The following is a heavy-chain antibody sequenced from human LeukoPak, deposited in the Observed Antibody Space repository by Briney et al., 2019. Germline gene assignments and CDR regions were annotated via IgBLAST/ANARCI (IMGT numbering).Heavy chain of an antibody. V-gene: IGHV3-73*01. CDR3: TLDPIAAAGLDY. J-gene: IGHJ4*02. D-gene: IGHD6-13*01. CDR2: IRSKANSYAT. CDR1: GFTFSGSA. Sequence: GGSLRLSCAAPGFTFSGSAMHRVRQASGKGLEWVGRIRSKANSYATAYAASVKGRFTISRDDSKNTAYLQMNSLKTEDTAVYYCTLDPIAAAGLDYWGQGTLVTVSS.